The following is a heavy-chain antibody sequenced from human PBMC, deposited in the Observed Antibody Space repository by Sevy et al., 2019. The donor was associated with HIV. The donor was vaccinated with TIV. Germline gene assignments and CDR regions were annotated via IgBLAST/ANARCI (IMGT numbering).Heavy chain of an antibody. D-gene: IGHD3-22*01. Sequence: GGSLRLSCVASGFTFRDYSMNWVRQAPGKGLEWVSSISSGSSYKKYGDSVKGRFTISRDNAKNSLYLQLNSLRAEDTAVYYCTRVDYYDTSGSHYWGQGTLVTVSS. CDR3: TRVDYYDTSGSHY. CDR1: GFTFRDYS. J-gene: IGHJ4*02. V-gene: IGHV3-21*01. CDR2: ISSGSSYK.